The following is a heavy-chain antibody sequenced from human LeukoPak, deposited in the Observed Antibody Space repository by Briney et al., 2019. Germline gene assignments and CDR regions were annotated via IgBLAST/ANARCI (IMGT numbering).Heavy chain of an antibody. V-gene: IGHV1-2*02. CDR2: INPNSGGT. J-gene: IGHJ5*02. D-gene: IGHD6-19*01. CDR3: ARDLVAGTGNWFDP. Sequence: ASVKVSCKASGYTFTGYYMHWVRQAPGQGLEWMGWINPNSGGTNYAQKFQGRVTTTRDTSISTAYMELSRLRSDDTAVYYCARDLVAGTGNWFDPWGQGTLVTVSS. CDR1: GYTFTGYY.